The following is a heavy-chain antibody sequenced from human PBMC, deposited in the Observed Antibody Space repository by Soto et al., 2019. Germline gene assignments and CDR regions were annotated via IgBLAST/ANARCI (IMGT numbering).Heavy chain of an antibody. CDR2: IHYSGST. J-gene: IGHJ5*02. V-gene: IGHV4-59*01. CDR1: GGSISSYY. Sequence: QVQLQESGPGLVKPSETLSLTCTVSGGSISSYYWSWIRQPPGKGLEWIGYIHYSGSTNYNPSRKSRVTISVDTSKNQFSLKLNSVTAADTAVYYCARPHGGSSGWDNWFDPWGQGTLVTVSS. CDR3: ARPHGGSSGWDNWFDP. D-gene: IGHD6-25*01.